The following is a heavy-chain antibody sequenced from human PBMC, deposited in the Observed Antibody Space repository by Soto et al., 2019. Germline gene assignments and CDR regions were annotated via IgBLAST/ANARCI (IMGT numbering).Heavy chain of an antibody. D-gene: IGHD6-6*01. CDR1: GDSITSADYY. Sequence: SETLSLTCTVSGDSITSADYYWTWIRQPPGKGLGWIGHIYYSGRTSYNPALESRLSISIDTSKNQFSLRLTSVSAAYSAVYYCGRDRSNSLDYFDCWGQGTLVTVSS. V-gene: IGHV4-30-4*01. CDR2: IYYSGRT. CDR3: GRDRSNSLDYFDC. J-gene: IGHJ4*02.